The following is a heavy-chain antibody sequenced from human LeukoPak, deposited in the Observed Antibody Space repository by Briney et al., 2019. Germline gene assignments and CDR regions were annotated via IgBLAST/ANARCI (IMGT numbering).Heavy chain of an antibody. CDR2: IYYSGST. CDR3: ARVSVSGYGYYYFDY. V-gene: IGHV4-61*01. CDR1: GGSVSSGSYY. D-gene: IGHD5-12*01. J-gene: IGHJ4*02. Sequence: SETLSLTCTVSGGSVSSGSYYWSWIRQPPGKGLEWIGYIYYSGSTNYNPSLKSRVTMSVDTSQNQFSLKLSSVTAADTAVYHCARVSVSGYGYYYFDYWGQGTLVTVSS.